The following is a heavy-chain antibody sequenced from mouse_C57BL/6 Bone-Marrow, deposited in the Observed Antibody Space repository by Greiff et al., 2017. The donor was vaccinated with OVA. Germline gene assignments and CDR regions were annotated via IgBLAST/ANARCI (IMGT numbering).Heavy chain of an antibody. D-gene: IGHD2-3*01. Sequence: EVQRVESGAELVRPGASVKLSCTASGFNIKDDYMHWVKQRPEQGLEWIGWIDPENGDTEYASKFQGKATITADTSSNTAYLQLSSLTSEDTAVYYCTTGDGYYGNWGQGTTLTVSS. CDR1: GFNIKDDY. CDR3: TTGDGYYGN. J-gene: IGHJ2*01. CDR2: IDPENGDT. V-gene: IGHV14-4*01.